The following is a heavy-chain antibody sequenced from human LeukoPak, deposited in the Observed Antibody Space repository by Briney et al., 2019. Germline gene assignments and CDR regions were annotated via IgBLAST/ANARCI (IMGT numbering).Heavy chain of an antibody. J-gene: IGHJ4*02. CDR1: GGSFSGYY. D-gene: IGHD2-15*01. CDR3: ARGLSAIVY. V-gene: IGHV4-34*01. CDR2: INHSGST. Sequence: SETLSLTCAVYGGSFSGYYWSWIRQPPGKGLEWIGEINHSGSTNYNPSLKSRVTISVDTSKTQFSLKLSSVTAADTAVYYCARGLSAIVYWGQGTLVTVSS.